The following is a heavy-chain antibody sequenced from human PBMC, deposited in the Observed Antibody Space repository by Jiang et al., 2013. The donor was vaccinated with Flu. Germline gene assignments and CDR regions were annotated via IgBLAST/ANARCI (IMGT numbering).Heavy chain of an antibody. Sequence: PTQTLTLTCTFSGFSLSTSGVGVGWIRQPPGKALEWLALIYWDDDKHYNPSLKTRLTITKDTSKKQVVLTMTNMDPVDTATYYCSHTGYCTRSSCYGISWFAPWGQGTLVTVSS. CDR2: IYWDDDK. CDR1: GFSLSTSGVG. V-gene: IGHV2-5*02. CDR3: SHTGYCTRSSCYGISWFAP. J-gene: IGHJ5*02. D-gene: IGHD2-2*01.